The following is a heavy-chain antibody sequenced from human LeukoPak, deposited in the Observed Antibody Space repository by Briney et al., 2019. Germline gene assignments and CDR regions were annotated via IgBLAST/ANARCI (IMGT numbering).Heavy chain of an antibody. V-gene: IGHV3-30-3*01. CDR1: GFTFSSYA. CDR3: ARGSSVGATTELDY. CDR2: ISYDGSNK. J-gene: IGHJ4*02. D-gene: IGHD1-26*01. Sequence: GGSLRLSCAASGFTFSSYAMHWVRQAPGKGLEWVAVISYDGSNKYYADSVKGRFTISRDYSKNTLYLQMNSLRAEDTAVYYCARGSSVGATTELDYWGQGTLVTVSS.